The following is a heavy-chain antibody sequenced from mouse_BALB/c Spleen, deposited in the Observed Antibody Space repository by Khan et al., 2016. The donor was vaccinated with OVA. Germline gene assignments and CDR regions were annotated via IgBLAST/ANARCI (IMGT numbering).Heavy chain of an antibody. V-gene: IGHV1S136*01. Sequence: VQLQQSGPELVEPGASVKMSCKASGYTFTNYVMHWVKQKPGQGLEWIGYINPDNAGTRYNEKFKGKATLTSDISSTTAYMELSSRTSEDSAVYYCAREASSWDFSFPYWGQGTRVTVSA. CDR2: INPDNAGT. D-gene: IGHD4-1*01. CDR1: GYTFTNYV. CDR3: AREASSWDFSFPY. J-gene: IGHJ3*01.